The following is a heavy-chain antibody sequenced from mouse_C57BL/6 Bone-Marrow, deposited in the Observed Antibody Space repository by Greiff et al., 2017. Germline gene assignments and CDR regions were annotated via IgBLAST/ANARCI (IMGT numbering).Heavy chain of an antibody. J-gene: IGHJ1*03. CDR2: IYPRSGNT. D-gene: IGHD1-1*01. Sequence: QVQLQQSGAELARPGASVKLSCKASGYTFTSYGISWVKQRTGQGLEWIGEIYPRSGNTYYNEKFKGKATLTADKSSSTAYMELRSLTSEDSAVYFCARRRLYYYGSSHWYFDVWGTGTTVTVSS. CDR3: ARRRLYYYGSSHWYFDV. V-gene: IGHV1-81*01. CDR1: GYTFTSYG.